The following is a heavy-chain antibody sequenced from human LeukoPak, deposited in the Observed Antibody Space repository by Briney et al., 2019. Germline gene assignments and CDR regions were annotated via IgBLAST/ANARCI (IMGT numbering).Heavy chain of an antibody. CDR1: GGSISSYY. CDR2: ISSSGSGT. CDR3: SKGGSSWSRWDY. V-gene: IGHV3-23*01. J-gene: IGHJ4*02. Sequence: ETLSLTCTVSGGSISSYYWSWVRQAPGKGLEWVSTISSSGSGTYYADSVKGRFTISRDNPNNALYLQMNSPRAEDTAVYFCSKGGSSWSRWDYWGQGTLVTVSS. D-gene: IGHD6-13*01.